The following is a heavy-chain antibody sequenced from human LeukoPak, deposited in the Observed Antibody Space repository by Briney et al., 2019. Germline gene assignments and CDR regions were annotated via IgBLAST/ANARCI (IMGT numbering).Heavy chain of an antibody. CDR1: GESFSGYY. V-gene: IGHV4-34*01. CDR3: ARGQNWGSYFDY. D-gene: IGHD7-27*01. CDR2: INHSGST. J-gene: IGHJ4*02. Sequence: SETLSLTCAVYGESFSGYYWSWIRQPPGKGLEWIGEINHSGSTNYNLSLKSRVTISVDTSKNQSSLKLSSVTAADTAVYYCARGQNWGSYFDYWGQGTLVTVSS.